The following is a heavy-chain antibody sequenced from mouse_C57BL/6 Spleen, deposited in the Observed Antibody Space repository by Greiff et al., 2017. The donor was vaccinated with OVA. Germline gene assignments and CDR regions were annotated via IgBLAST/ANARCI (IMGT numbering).Heavy chain of an antibody. CDR1: GYTFTNYW. CDR3: ALTGTGVYYFDY. V-gene: IGHV1-63*01. J-gene: IGHJ2*01. Sequence: QVQLKESGAELVRPGTSVKMSCKASGYTFTNYWIGWAKQRPGHGLEWIGDIYPGGGYTNYNEKFKGKATLTADKSSSTAYMQFSSLTSEDSAIYYCALTGTGVYYFDYWGQGTTLTVSS. CDR2: IYPGGGYT. D-gene: IGHD4-1*01.